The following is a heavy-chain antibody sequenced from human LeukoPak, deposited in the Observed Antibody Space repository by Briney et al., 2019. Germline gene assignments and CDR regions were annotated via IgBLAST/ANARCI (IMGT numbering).Heavy chain of an antibody. J-gene: IGHJ4*02. Sequence: ASVKVSCKASGYTFTGYYMHWVRQAPGQGLEWMGWINPNSGGTNYAQKFQGRVTMTRDTSISTAYMELSRLRSDDTAVYYCAREVIAVAGRCHYWGQGTLVTVSS. D-gene: IGHD6-19*01. CDR1: GYTFTGYY. CDR3: AREVIAVAGRCHY. V-gene: IGHV1-2*02. CDR2: INPNSGGT.